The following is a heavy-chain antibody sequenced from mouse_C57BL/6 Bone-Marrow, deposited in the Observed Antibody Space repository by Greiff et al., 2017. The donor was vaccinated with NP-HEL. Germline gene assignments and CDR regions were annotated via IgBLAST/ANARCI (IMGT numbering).Heavy chain of an antibody. V-gene: IGHV3-6*01. D-gene: IGHD2-4*01. CDR1: GYSITSGYY. CDR3: ARRGYDYDRYYFDY. CDR2: ISYDGSN. Sequence: ESGPGLVKPSQSLSLTCSVTGYSITSGYYWNWIRQFPGNKLEWMGYISYDGSNNYNPSLKNRISITRDTSKNQFFLKLNSVTTEDTATYYCARRGYDYDRYYFDYWGQGTTLTVSS. J-gene: IGHJ2*01.